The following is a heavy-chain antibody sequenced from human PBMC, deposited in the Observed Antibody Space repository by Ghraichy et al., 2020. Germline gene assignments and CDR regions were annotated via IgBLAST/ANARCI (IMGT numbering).Heavy chain of an antibody. V-gene: IGHV2-70*01. CDR2: IDWDDDK. Sequence: SGPTLVKPTQTLTLTCTFPGFSLSTSGMCVSWIRQPPGKALEWLALIDWDDDKYYSTSLKTRLTISKDTSKNQVVLTMTNMDPVDTATYYCARIQSVGATHPFDYWGQGTLVTVSS. J-gene: IGHJ4*02. D-gene: IGHD1-26*01. CDR3: ARIQSVGATHPFDY. CDR1: GFSLSTSGMC.